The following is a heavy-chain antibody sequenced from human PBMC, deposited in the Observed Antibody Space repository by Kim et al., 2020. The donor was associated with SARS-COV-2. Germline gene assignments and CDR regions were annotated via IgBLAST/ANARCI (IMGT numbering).Heavy chain of an antibody. CDR1: GYTFTSYY. CDR3: ARDSLPIETSITMVRGVMGY. V-gene: IGHV1-46*01. D-gene: IGHD3-10*01. Sequence: ASVKVSCKASGYTFTSYYMHWVRQAPGQGLEWMGIINPSGGSTSYAQKFQGRVTMTRDTSTSTVYMELSSLRSEDTAVYYCARDSLPIETSITMVRGVMGYWGQGTLVTVSS. CDR2: INPSGGST. J-gene: IGHJ4*02.